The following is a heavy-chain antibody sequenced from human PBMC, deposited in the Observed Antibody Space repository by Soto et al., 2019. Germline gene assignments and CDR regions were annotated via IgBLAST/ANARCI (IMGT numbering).Heavy chain of an antibody. CDR2: INPNSGGT. Sequence: ASVKVSCKASGYTFTGYYMHWVRQAPGQGLEWMGWINPNSGGTNYAQKFQGRVTMTRDTSISTAYMELSRLRSDDTAVYYCAGLLQLERRLNWFDPWGQGTLVTVSS. V-gene: IGHV1-2*02. CDR1: GYTFTGYY. CDR3: AGLLQLERRLNWFDP. D-gene: IGHD1-1*01. J-gene: IGHJ5*02.